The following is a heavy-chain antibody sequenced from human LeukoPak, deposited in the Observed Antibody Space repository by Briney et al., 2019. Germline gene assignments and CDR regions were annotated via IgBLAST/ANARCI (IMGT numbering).Heavy chain of an antibody. CDR1: GFTFSSYW. CDR2: IKQDGSEK. Sequence: GGSLRLSCAASGFTFSSYWMNWVRQAPGKGLEWVANIKQDGSEKDYVDSVKGRFTISRDNAKNSLYLQMNSLRAEDTAVYYCARARVYDSSGYKYYFDYWGQGTLVTVSS. CDR3: ARARVYDSSGYKYYFDY. J-gene: IGHJ4*02. V-gene: IGHV3-7*01. D-gene: IGHD3-22*01.